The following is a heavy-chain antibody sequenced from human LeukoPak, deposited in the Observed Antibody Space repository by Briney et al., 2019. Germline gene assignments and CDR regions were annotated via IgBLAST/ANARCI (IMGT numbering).Heavy chain of an antibody. J-gene: IGHJ4*02. V-gene: IGHV1-2*02. CDR3: ARATATAFDY. D-gene: IGHD1-14*01. CDR2: INPNSGGT. Sequence: GASVKVSCKASGYTFTGNYMHWVRQAPGQGLEWMGWINPNSGGTNYAQKFQGRVTMTRDTSISTAYMELSGLRPDDTAVYYCARATATAFDYWGQGTLATVSS. CDR1: GYTFTGNY.